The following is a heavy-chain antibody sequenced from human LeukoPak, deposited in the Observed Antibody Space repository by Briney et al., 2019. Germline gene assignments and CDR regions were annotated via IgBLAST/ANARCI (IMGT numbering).Heavy chain of an antibody. V-gene: IGHV3-48*03. CDR1: GFTFSSYE. D-gene: IGHD5-24*01. CDR2: ISSSGSTI. CDR3: ARADGCNFYGMDV. Sequence: PGGSLRLSCAASGFTFSSYEMNWVRQAPGKGLEWVSYISSSGSTIYYADSVKGRFTISRDNAKNSLYLQMNSLRAEDTAVYYCARADGCNFYGMDVWGQGTTVTVSS. J-gene: IGHJ6*02.